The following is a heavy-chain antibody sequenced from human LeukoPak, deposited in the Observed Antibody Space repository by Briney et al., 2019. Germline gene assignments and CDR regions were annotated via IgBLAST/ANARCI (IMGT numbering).Heavy chain of an antibody. CDR3: ARSYAGEQFDY. D-gene: IGHD3-16*01. CDR2: IYYSGST. Sequence: SETLSLTCTVSGGSISSYYWSWIRQPPGKGLGWIGYIYYSGSTNYNPSLKSRVTISVDTSKNQFSLKLSSVTAADTAVYYCARSYAGEQFDYWGQGTLVTVSS. CDR1: GGSISSYY. V-gene: IGHV4-59*08. J-gene: IGHJ4*02.